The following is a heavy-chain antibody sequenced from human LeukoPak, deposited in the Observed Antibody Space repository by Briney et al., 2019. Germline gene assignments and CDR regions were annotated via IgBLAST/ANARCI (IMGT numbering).Heavy chain of an antibody. Sequence: PGGSLSLSCAASGFTFSTYGMSWVRQAPGKGLEWVSSISGSGGITYYADSVKGRFTISRDNSKNTLYLQMNSLRAEDTAVYYSAKRPAGGDASDIWGQGTMVTVSS. CDR3: AKRPAGGDASDI. CDR1: GFTFSTYG. J-gene: IGHJ3*02. V-gene: IGHV3-23*01. CDR2: ISGSGGIT. D-gene: IGHD3-10*01.